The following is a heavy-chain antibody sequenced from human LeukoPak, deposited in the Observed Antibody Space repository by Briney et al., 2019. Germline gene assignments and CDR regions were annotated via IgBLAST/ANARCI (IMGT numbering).Heavy chain of an antibody. J-gene: IGHJ3*02. CDR3: ARQGYDILTGYIDAFDT. V-gene: IGHV4-59*08. CDR1: GGSISSYY. CDR2: ISYSGST. Sequence: SETLSLTCTVSGGSISSYYWSWIRQPPGKGLEWIGYISYSGSTNYNPSLKSRVTISIDTSKNQFSLKLRSVTAADTAIYYCARQGYDILTGYIDAFDTWGQGTMVTVSS. D-gene: IGHD3-9*01.